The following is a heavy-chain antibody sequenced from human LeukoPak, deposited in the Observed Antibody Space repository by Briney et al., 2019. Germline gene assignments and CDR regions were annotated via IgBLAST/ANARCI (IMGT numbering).Heavy chain of an antibody. D-gene: IGHD2-8*02. CDR3: AREESGGYFDY. J-gene: IGHJ4*02. CDR2: INPTGTGT. Sequence: ASMMVSCKASGYTFTNYYMHWVRQAPGQGLEWIGLINPTGTGTNYAQKFRGRVTMTRDTSTTTVYMELSSLRSEDTAVYYCAREESGGYFDYWGQGTLVAVSS. CDR1: GYTFTNYY. V-gene: IGHV1-46*01.